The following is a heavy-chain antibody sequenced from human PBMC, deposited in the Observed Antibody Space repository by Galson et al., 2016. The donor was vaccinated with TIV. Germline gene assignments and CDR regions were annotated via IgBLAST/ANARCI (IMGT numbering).Heavy chain of an antibody. CDR1: GFTFSSSR. CDR3: VRDKGDQIMAY. V-gene: IGHV3-66*02. CDR2: IFTGGSR. D-gene: IGHD2-21*02. J-gene: IGHJ4*02. Sequence: SLRLSCAASGFTFSSSRMSWVRQAPGKGLEWVSLIFTGGSRYYADSVEGRFTIFRDNSKNTVDLQMDSLRPEDTALYYCVRDKGDQIMAYWGQGTLVAVSS.